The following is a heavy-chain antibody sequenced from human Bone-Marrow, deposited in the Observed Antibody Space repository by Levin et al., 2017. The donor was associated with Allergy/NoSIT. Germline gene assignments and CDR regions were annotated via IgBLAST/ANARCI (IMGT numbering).Heavy chain of an antibody. Sequence: GASVKVSCKGSGYSFTSYWIGWVRQMPGKGLEWMGIIYPGDSDTRYSPSFQGQVTISADKSISTAYLQWSSLKASDTAMYYCARAYCSSTSCYAYTDAFDIWGQGTMVTVSS. D-gene: IGHD2-2*01. V-gene: IGHV5-51*03. CDR3: ARAYCSSTSCYAYTDAFDI. CDR2: IYPGDSDT. CDR1: GYSFTSYW. J-gene: IGHJ3*02.